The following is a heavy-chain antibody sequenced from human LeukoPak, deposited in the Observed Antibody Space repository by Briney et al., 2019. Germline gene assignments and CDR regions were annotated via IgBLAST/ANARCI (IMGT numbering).Heavy chain of an antibody. CDR2: INHRGNT. J-gene: IGHJ5*01. CDR1: EGSFSGYY. D-gene: IGHD2-8*01. V-gene: IGHV4-34*01. CDR3: AARGYCHDGVCYSGSFRDS. Sequence: SETLSLTCGVSEGSFSGYYWSWIRQSPGRGLEWIGEINHRGNTNYNPTLQSRVIMSADTSKDQFSLKLTSVTAADTGVYFCAARGYCHDGVCYSGSFRDSWGQGSLVIVSA.